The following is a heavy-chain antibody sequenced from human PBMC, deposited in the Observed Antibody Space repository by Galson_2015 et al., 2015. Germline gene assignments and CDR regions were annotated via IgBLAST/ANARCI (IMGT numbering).Heavy chain of an antibody. CDR3: ARDRPFFSISMVRCRVRYYYMDV. V-gene: IGHV3-21*01. Sequence: SLGLSCAASGFTFSSYSMNWVRQAPGKRLEWVSSISSSSSYIYYADSVKGRFTISRDNAKNSLYLQMNSLRAEDTAVYYCARDRPFFSISMVRCRVRYYYMDVWGKGTTVTVSS. CDR1: GFTFSSYS. D-gene: IGHD3-10*01. CDR2: ISSSSSYI. J-gene: IGHJ6*03.